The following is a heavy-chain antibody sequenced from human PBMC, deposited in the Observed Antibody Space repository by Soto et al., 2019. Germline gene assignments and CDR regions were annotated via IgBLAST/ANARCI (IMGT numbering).Heavy chain of an antibody. J-gene: IGHJ4*02. CDR3: AKGENIFALVGYDY. CDR1: GFTFSSYA. CDR2: ISGSGGNT. V-gene: IGHV3-23*01. Sequence: GGSLRLSCVASGFTFSSYAMNWVRQAPGKGPEWVSGISGSGGNTYYADSVKGRFTMSRDTSKNTLYLQMNSLRAEDTAVYYCAKGENIFALVGYDYWGQGTLVTVSS. D-gene: IGHD3-3*01.